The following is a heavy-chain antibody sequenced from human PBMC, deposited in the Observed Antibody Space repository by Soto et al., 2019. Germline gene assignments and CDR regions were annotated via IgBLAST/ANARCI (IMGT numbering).Heavy chain of an antibody. CDR3: ARDLDSSWYARYFQH. J-gene: IGHJ1*01. D-gene: IGHD6-13*01. Sequence: SLRLSCSASGFTFSSYAMHWVRQAPGKGLEWVAVISYDGSNKYYADSVKGRFTISRDNSKNTLYLQMYSLRAEDTAVYYCARDLDSSWYARYFQHWGQGTLVTVSS. CDR2: ISYDGSNK. V-gene: IGHV3-30-3*01. CDR1: GFTFSSYA.